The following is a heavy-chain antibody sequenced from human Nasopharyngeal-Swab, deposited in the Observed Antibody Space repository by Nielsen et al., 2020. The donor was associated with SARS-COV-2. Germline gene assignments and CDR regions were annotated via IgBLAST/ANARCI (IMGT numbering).Heavy chain of an antibody. CDR2: ISYTGNT. D-gene: IGHD3-10*01. CDR1: GASLTSGNYY. V-gene: IGHV4-31*03. J-gene: IGHJ5*02. CDR3: AALGSSLNWFDP. Sequence: SETLSLTCSVSGASLTSGNYYWSWIRQHPGKGLEWIGYISYTGNTFYNPSLQSRVSISVDKSKDQFSLKLTPLTAADTAVYYCAALGSSLNWFDPWGQGTLGNGSS.